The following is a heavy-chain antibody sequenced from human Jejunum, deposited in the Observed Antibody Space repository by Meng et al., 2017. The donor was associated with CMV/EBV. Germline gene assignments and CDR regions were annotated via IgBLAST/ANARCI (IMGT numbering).Heavy chain of an antibody. V-gene: IGHV3-23*01. J-gene: IGHJ4*02. CDR2: ISGSDGST. Sequence: SSHSMSWVRQAPGKGLEWVSAISGSDGSTHYADSVKGRFTISRDNSKNTLYLQMNSLRAEDTAVYYCARLTDFWGQGTLVTVSS. CDR1: SSHS. D-gene: IGHD2-8*01. CDR3: ARLTDF.